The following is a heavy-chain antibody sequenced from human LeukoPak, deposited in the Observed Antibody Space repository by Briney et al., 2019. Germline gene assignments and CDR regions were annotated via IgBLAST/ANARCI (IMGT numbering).Heavy chain of an antibody. V-gene: IGHV4-34*01. J-gene: IGHJ4*02. CDR2: INHSGST. D-gene: IGHD5-18*01. CDR1: GGSFSGYY. Sequence: SETLSLTRAVYGGSFSGYYWSWIRQPPGKGLEWIGEINHSGSTNYNPSLKSRVTISVDTSKNQFSLKLSSVTAADTAVYYCAQHRGYSYGYPPWDWGQGTLVTVSS. CDR3: AQHRGYSYGYPPWD.